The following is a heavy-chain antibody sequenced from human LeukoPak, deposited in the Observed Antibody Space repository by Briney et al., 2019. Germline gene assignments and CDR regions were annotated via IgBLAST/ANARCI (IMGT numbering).Heavy chain of an antibody. CDR2: ISGSGGST. CDR1: GFTFSGYA. CDR3: AKDGYSSGWFVVY. V-gene: IGHV3-23*01. Sequence: GSLRLSCTASGFTFSGYAMSWVRQAPGKGLEWVSAISGSGGSTYYADSVKSRFTISRDNSKNTLFLQMSSLRAEDTAVYYCAKDGYSSGWFVVYWGRGTLVTVSS. J-gene: IGHJ4*02. D-gene: IGHD6-19*01.